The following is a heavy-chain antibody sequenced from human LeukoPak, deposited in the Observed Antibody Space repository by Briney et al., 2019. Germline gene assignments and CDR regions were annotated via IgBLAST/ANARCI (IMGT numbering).Heavy chain of an antibody. CDR3: ARGGSGSYFSWLDP. CDR2: INPNSGGT. CDR1: GYTFTVYY. V-gene: IGHV1-2*02. Sequence: GASVKVSCXASGYTFTVYYIHWVRQAHGQGLECMGWINPNSGGTNYAQKFQGRVTMTRDTSISTAYMELSRLRSDDTAVYYCARGGSGSYFSWLDPWGQGTLVTVSS. J-gene: IGHJ5*02. D-gene: IGHD3-10*01.